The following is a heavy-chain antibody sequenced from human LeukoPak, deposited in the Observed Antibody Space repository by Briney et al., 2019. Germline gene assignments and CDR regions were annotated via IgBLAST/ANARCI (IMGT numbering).Heavy chain of an antibody. Sequence: ASVRVSCKASGYTFTHHGITWVRQAPGQGLDWMGWISAYNGDTMYAQKVQGRVTMTTDTSTTTAYMELRGLTSDDTALYYCARDPSNTSGRYQYFDLWGRGTLVTVSS. J-gene: IGHJ2*01. CDR2: ISAYNGDT. CDR1: GYTFTHHG. D-gene: IGHD6-19*01. V-gene: IGHV1-18*01. CDR3: ARDPSNTSGRYQYFDL.